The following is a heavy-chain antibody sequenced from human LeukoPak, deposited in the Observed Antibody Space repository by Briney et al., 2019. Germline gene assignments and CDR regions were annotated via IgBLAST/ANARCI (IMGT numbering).Heavy chain of an antibody. CDR3: ARLYDILTGAFEY. V-gene: IGHV3-21*01. D-gene: IGHD3-9*01. CDR2: ISSSSSYI. CDR1: GFTFTSYS. Sequence: GGSLRLSCAASGFTFTSYSMNWVRQAPGKGLEWVSSISSSSSYIYYADSVKGRFTISRDNAKNSLYLQMSSLRAEDTAIYYCARLYDILTGAFEYWGQGTLVTVSS. J-gene: IGHJ4*02.